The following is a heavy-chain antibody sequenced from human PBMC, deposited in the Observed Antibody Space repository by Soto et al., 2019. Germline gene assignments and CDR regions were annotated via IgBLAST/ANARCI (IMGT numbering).Heavy chain of an antibody. J-gene: IGHJ4*02. D-gene: IGHD4-17*01. CDR1: GGSISSGDYY. Sequence: QVQLQESGPGLVKPSQTLSLTCTVSGGSISSGDYYWSWIRQPPGKGLEWIGYIYYSGSTYYNPSRNSRVTISVDTSKNPSALKLSSGTAADTAVYYCAGEGGTVTTAHFDHWGQGTLVTVSS. CDR3: AGEGGTVTTAHFDH. V-gene: IGHV4-30-4*01. CDR2: IYYSGST.